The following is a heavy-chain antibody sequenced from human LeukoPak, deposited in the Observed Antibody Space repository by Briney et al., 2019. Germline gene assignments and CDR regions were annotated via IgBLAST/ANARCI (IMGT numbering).Heavy chain of an antibody. CDR1: GFTFNTYV. J-gene: IGHJ4*02. CDR2: SSTTGALK. D-gene: IGHD6-19*01. V-gene: IGHV3-30-3*01. CDR3: VRDPVVGGPDYFDY. Sequence: PGGSLRLSCVASGFTFNTYVIHWVRQAPGKGLEWVAVSSTTGALKIYPDSVKGRFSISRDNSKNTLYLQMDSLRVEDTAMYYCVRDPVVGGPDYFDYWGQGTLVTVSS.